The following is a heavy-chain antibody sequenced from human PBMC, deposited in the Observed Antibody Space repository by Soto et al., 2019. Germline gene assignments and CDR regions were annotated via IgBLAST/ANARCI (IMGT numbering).Heavy chain of an antibody. CDR2: IKSKTDGGTT. CDR3: TTDSGFYCSSTSCYWRDY. CDR1: GFTFSNAW. D-gene: IGHD2-2*01. J-gene: IGHJ4*02. Sequence: VQLVESGGGLVQPGGSLRLSCAASGFTFSNAWMNWVRQAPGKGLEWVGRIKSKTDGGTTDYAAPVKGRFTISRDDSKNTLYLQMNSLKTEDTAVYYCTTDSGFYCSSTSCYWRDYWGQGTLVTVSS. V-gene: IGHV3-15*07.